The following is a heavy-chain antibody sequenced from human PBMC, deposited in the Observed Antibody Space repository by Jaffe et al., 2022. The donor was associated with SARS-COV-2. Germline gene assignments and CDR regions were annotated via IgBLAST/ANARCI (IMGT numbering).Heavy chain of an antibody. J-gene: IGHJ5*02. CDR1: GFTFSSYV. V-gene: IGHV3-23*01. Sequence: EVQLLESGGGLVQPGGSLRLSCAASGFTFSSYVMSWVRQAPGKGLEWVSVISVSGGSTDYADSVKGRFTTSRDNSKNTLYLQMNSLRAEDTAVYYCAKCEVGWRGWFDPWGQGTLVTVSS. CDR2: ISVSGGST. D-gene: IGHD6-19*01. CDR3: AKCEVGWRGWFDP.